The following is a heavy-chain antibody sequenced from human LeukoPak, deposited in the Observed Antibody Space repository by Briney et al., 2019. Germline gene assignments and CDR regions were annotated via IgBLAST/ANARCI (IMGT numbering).Heavy chain of an antibody. D-gene: IGHD5-18*01. J-gene: IGHJ4*02. CDR2: ISSGSRTI. CDR1: GFTFSTYN. CDR3: ARTGNTYGFGY. V-gene: IGHV3-48*01. Sequence: PGGSLRLSCAGSGFTFSTYNMNWVRQAPGRGLEWVSYISSGSRTISYADSVKGRFTNSRDNAKKSLYLQMNSLRAEDTAVYYCARTGNTYGFGYWGQGTLVTVSS.